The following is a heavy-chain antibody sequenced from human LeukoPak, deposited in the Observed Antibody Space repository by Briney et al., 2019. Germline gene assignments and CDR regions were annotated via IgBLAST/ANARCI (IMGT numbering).Heavy chain of an antibody. CDR1: GGTFSSYA. CDR3: ARDTTYYYDSSGYYGSQPPAKIYTDFDY. D-gene: IGHD3-22*01. J-gene: IGHJ4*02. V-gene: IGHV1-18*01. CDR2: ISAYNGNT. Sequence: ASVKVSCKASGGTFSSYAISWVRQAPGQGLEWMGWISAYNGNTNYAQKPQGRVTMTTDTSTSTAYMELRSLRSDDTAVYYCARDTTYYYDSSGYYGSQPPAKIYTDFDYWGQGTLVTVSS.